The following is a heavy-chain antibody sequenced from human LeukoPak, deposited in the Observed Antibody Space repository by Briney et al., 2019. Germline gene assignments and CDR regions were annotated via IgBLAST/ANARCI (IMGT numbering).Heavy chain of an antibody. CDR1: GFTFSSYA. CDR2: ISGSGGST. Sequence: GGSLRLSCAASGFTFSSYAMSWVRQAPGKGLEWVSAISGSGGSTYYADSVKGRFTISRDNSKNTLYLQMNSLRAEDTALYYCAKDRVYFDWTNDAFDIWGQGTMVTVSS. V-gene: IGHV3-23*01. CDR3: AKDRVYFDWTNDAFDI. D-gene: IGHD3-9*01. J-gene: IGHJ3*02.